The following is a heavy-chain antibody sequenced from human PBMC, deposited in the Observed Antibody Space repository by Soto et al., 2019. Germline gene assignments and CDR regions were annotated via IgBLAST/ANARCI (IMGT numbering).Heavy chain of an antibody. Sequence: EVQLVESGGGLVQPGGSLRLSCAASGFTVSSNYMSWVRQAPGKGLEWVSVIYSGGSTYYADSVKGRFTISRDNSKNTXYLQMNSLRAEDTAWYYCARVICSGGGSCYWWFDPWGQGTLVTVSS. CDR1: GFTVSSNY. CDR2: IYSGGST. V-gene: IGHV3-66*01. CDR3: ARVICSGGGSCYWWFDP. D-gene: IGHD2-15*01. J-gene: IGHJ5*02.